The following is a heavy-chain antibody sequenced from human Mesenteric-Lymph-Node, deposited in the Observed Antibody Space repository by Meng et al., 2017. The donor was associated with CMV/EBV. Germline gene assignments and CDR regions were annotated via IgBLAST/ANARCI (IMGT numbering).Heavy chain of an antibody. J-gene: IGHJ6*02. Sequence: SETLSLTCTVSGGSITNYYWSWIRQPPGKGLEWIGYMYYTGRTGYNSSLKSRVTILVDTSKNQFFLKLTSVTAADTAVYYCARRSFNYYGMDVWGQGTTVTVSS. CDR2: MYYTGRT. CDR3: ARRSFNYYGMDV. CDR1: GGSITNYY. V-gene: IGHV4-59*01.